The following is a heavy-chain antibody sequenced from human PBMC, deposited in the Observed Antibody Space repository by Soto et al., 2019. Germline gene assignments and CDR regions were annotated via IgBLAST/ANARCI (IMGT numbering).Heavy chain of an antibody. CDR1: GYTFTSYA. Sequence: ASVKVSCKASGYTFTSYAMHWVRQAPGQRLEWMGWINAGNGNTKYSQKFQGRVTITRDTSASTAYMELSSLRSEDTAVYYCASNVLLWFGEFVRRFFYYYYYGMDVWGQGTTVTVSS. J-gene: IGHJ6*02. V-gene: IGHV1-3*01. CDR2: INAGNGNT. CDR3: ASNVLLWFGEFVRRFFYYYYYGMDV. D-gene: IGHD3-10*01.